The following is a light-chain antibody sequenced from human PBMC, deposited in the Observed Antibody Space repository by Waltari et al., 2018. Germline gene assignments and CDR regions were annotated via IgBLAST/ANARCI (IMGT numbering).Light chain of an antibody. J-gene: IGLJ2*01. V-gene: IGLV2-14*03. CDR2: DVS. Sequence: QSALTQPASVSGSPGQSITISCPGSSSDLCAYPFVSWYQQQPGKAPQLMIYDVSKRPSGVSNRFSGSKSGNTASLTIYGLQVEDEADYFCSSYTTTNIVVFGGGTELTVL. CDR3: SSYTTTNIVV. CDR1: SSDLCAYPF.